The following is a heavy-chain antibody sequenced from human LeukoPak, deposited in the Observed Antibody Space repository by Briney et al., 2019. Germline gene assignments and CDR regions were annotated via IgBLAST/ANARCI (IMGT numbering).Heavy chain of an antibody. V-gene: IGHV3-7*01. CDR3: ARADRNTIFGVVIWDAFDY. D-gene: IGHD3-3*01. J-gene: IGHJ4*02. CDR2: KKQYGSEK. Sequence: GGSLRLSCAASGFTFSIYCMICVRQARGKGLEGWANKKQYGSEKYYVDSVKGRFNISRDNPKNSLYLQMNSLRDKATAVYYCARADRNTIFGVVIWDAFDYWGQGTLVSVSS. CDR1: GFTFSIYC.